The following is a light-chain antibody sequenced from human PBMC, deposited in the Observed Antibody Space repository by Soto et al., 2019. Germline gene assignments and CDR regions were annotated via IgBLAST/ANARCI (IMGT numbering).Light chain of an antibody. CDR3: QQYNNWPQT. CDR2: GAS. V-gene: IGKV3-15*01. CDR1: QSVSGN. J-gene: IGKJ1*01. Sequence: EIVMTQSPATLSVSPGERATLSCRASQSVSGNLAWYQQKPGQAPRLLIYGASTRATGITVRFSGSGSGTELTLTISSLQSEDFAVYYCQQYNNWPQTFGQATKVEIK.